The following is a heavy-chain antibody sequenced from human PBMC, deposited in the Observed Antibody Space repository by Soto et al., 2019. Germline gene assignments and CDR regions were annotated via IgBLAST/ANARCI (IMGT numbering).Heavy chain of an antibody. CDR2: IYFIGTT. Sequence: SETLSLTCDVSGYAISSGFYWAWIRQPPGKRLEWIGNIYFIGTTSYNPSLKTRVTMSVDTSKNQFSLRLSSVTAADTAVFYCARVRTIGMSGSAGDSWGQGTQVTVSS. CDR1: GYAISSGFY. J-gene: IGHJ4*02. D-gene: IGHD3-10*01. CDR3: ARVRTIGMSGSAGDS. V-gene: IGHV4-38-2*01.